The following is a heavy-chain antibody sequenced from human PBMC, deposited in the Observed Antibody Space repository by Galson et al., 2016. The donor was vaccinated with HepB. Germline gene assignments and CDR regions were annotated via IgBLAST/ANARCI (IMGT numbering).Heavy chain of an antibody. J-gene: IGHJ4*02. V-gene: IGHV3-30*18. CDR3: AKDQIPGAPDFFDF. CDR2: MSPGGSIK. CDR1: GFAFTAYE. Sequence: SLRLSCATSGFAFTAYEVHWVRQAPGKGLEWVAVMSPGGSIKLYTDSVKGRFTISRDNSRNTLYLQMNSLSPEDTAVYYCAKDQIPGAPDFFDFWGQGTLVTVSS. D-gene: IGHD2-21*01.